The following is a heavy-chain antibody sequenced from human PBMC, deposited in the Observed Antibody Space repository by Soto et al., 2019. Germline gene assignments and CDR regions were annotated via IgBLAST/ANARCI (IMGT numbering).Heavy chain of an antibody. CDR2: IRGSGVTT. CDR3: VKERGYDFWSGYPFDY. CDR1: GFTFSSYA. Sequence: EVQLLESGGGLVQPGGSLRLSCAASGFTFSSYALSWVRQAPGKGLEWVSAIRGSGVTTYYADSVKGRFTISRDNSENTLYLQMNSLRAEDTAVYYCVKERGYDFWSGYPFDYWGQGTLVTVSS. D-gene: IGHD3-3*01. V-gene: IGHV3-23*01. J-gene: IGHJ4*02.